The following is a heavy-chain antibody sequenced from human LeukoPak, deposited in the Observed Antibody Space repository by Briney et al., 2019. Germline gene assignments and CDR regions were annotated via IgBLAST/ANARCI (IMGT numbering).Heavy chain of an antibody. CDR1: GFTFSSYG. V-gene: IGHV3-30*03. Sequence: PGGSLRLSCAASGFTFSSYGMHWVRQAPGKGLEWVAVISYDGSNKYYADSVKGRFTISRDNSKNTLYLQMNSLRAEDTAVYYCARDLSDNWNLRGFDYWGQGTLVTVSS. D-gene: IGHD1-1*01. CDR3: ARDLSDNWNLRGFDY. J-gene: IGHJ4*02. CDR2: ISYDGSNK.